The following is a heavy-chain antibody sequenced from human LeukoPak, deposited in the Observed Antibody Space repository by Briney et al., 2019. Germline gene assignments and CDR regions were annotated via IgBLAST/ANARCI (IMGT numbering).Heavy chain of an antibody. Sequence: PGGSLRLSCAASGFTFINAWMSWVRQAPGKGLEWVGRIKSKTNGGTIDYAAPVKGRFTISRDDSKTTLYLQMNSLRAEDTAVYYCARDHGRYQLRNPNWFDPWGQGTLVTVSS. CDR1: GFTFINAW. V-gene: IGHV3-15*01. CDR3: ARDHGRYQLRNPNWFDP. D-gene: IGHD2-2*01. CDR2: IKSKTNGGTI. J-gene: IGHJ5*02.